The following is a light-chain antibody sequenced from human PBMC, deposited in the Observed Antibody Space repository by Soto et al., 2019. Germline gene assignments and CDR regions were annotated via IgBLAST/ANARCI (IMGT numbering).Light chain of an antibody. CDR3: LTWDDSLNGWV. CDR2: RDG. Sequence: QSVVTQPPSASGTPGQRVIISCSGSRSNIGRNAVNWYQQLPGTAPKLLIYRDGQRPSGVPDRFSGSKSGTSASLAISGLQPEDETDYYCLTWDDSLNGWVFGGGTKVTVL. CDR1: RSNIGRNA. V-gene: IGLV1-44*01. J-gene: IGLJ3*02.